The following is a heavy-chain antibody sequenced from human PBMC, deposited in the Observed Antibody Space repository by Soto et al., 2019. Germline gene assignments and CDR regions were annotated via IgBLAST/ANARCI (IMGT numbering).Heavy chain of an antibody. CDR2: INPNRGGT. Sequence: SSVKVSCKASGYTFTGYYMHWVRQAPGQGLEWMGWINPNRGGTHYAQKFQDRVTMTRDTSISTAYMELSRLRSDDTAVYYCARPSSSVQLGTGAFDIWGQGTMVTVSS. V-gene: IGHV1-2*02. J-gene: IGHJ3*02. CDR1: GYTFTGYY. CDR3: ARPSSSVQLGTGAFDI. D-gene: IGHD1-1*01.